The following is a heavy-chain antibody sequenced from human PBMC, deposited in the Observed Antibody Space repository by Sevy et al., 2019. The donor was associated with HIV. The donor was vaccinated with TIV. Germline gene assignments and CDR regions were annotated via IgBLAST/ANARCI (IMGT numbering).Heavy chain of an antibody. V-gene: IGHV1-69*13. CDR2: IIPIFGTA. CDR3: XXXXXXXXXXFDAFDI. CDR1: GGTFSSYA. J-gene: IGHJ3*02. Sequence: ASVKVSCKASGGTFSSYAISWVRQAPGQGLEWMGGIIPIFGTANYAQKFQGRVTITADESTSTAYMELSSLRSEDTXXXXXXXXXXXXXXXFDAFDIWGQGTMVTVSS.